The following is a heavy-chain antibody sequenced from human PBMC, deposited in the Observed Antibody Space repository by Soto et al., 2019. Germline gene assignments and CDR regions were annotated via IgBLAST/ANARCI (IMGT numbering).Heavy chain of an antibody. CDR3: AKKGLGSLATYCNYGDCHYAFDL. Sequence: EVQLLESGGGLVQPGGSLRLSCAASGFTFPNYAMSWVRQAPGKGREWVSTVSGGGDGTYYADSVKGRFSTSRDNSRNTVYLQMSSLRAEDTAVYYCAKKGLGSLATYCNYGDCHYAFDLWGQGTIVTVSS. V-gene: IGHV3-23*01. D-gene: IGHD2-21*02. J-gene: IGHJ3*01. CDR1: GFTFPNYA. CDR2: VSGGGDGT.